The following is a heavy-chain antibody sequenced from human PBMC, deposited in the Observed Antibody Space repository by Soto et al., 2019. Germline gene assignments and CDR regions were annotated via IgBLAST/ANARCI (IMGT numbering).Heavy chain of an antibody. CDR3: VKDEDRWTYYDSSGSY. CDR2: ISSNGGST. V-gene: IGHV3-64D*06. Sequence: GGSLRLSCISSGFTFRTYTMNWVRQAPGKGLEYVSAISSNGGSTYYADSVKGRFTISRDNSKNTLYLQMSSLRAEDTAVYYCVKDEDRWTYYDSSGSYWGQGTLVTVS. J-gene: IGHJ4*02. CDR1: GFTFRTYT. D-gene: IGHD3-22*01.